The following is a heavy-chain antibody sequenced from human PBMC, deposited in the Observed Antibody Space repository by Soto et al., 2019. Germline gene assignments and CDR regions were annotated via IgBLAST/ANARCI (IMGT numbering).Heavy chain of an antibody. CDR1: GFTFSSYS. CDR2: ISSSSSTI. CDR3: AIDPDNYVDYPI. Sequence: EVQLVESGGGLVQPGGSLRLSCAASGFTFSSYSMNWVRQAPGKGLEWVSYISSSSSTIYYADSVKGRFTISRDNVKNSLYLQMNSLRDEHTAVYYCAIDPDNYVDYPIWGQGTLVTVSS. D-gene: IGHD4-17*01. V-gene: IGHV3-48*02. J-gene: IGHJ4*02.